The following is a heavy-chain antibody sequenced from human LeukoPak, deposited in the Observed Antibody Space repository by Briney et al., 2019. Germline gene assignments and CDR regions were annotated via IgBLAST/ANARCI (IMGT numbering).Heavy chain of an antibody. CDR1: GFTFSSYT. D-gene: IGHD6-19*01. CDR3: VRDGGYSTGWFQY. V-gene: IGHV3-21*01. J-gene: IGHJ4*02. CDR2: ISSTSTYI. Sequence: GGSLRLSCAASGFTFSSYTMNWVRQPPGKGLEWVSSISSTSTYISYVDSVKGRFTISRDNAKNSLYLQMNSLRAEDTAVYYCVRDGGYSTGWFQYWGQGTLVTVS.